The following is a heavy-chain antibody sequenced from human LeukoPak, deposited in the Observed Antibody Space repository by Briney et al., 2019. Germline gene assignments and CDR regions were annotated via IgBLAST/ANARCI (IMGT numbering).Heavy chain of an antibody. D-gene: IGHD3-16*01. CDR3: ARHGRREALRHSAFEI. Sequence: GSLRLSCAASEFTFSSYEMNWVRQPPGKGLEWIGSIYYSGTTYYNPSLTSRLTMSVDTSKNQFSLKLSSVTAADTAVYYCARHGRREALRHSAFEIWSQGTTVTVSS. J-gene: IGHJ3*02. CDR2: IYYSGTT. CDR1: EFTFSSYE. V-gene: IGHV4-39*01.